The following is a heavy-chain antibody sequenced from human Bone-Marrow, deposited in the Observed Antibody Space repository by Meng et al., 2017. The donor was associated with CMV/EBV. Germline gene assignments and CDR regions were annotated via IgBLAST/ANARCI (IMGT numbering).Heavy chain of an antibody. V-gene: IGHV4-4*07. J-gene: IGHJ4*02. Sequence: ESGPGSAKPSETLSLPCTVSGGSISSYYGGWIRQPAGKGLEWIGRIYTSGSTNYNPSLKSRVTMSVDTSKNQFSLKLSSVTAADTAVYYCARDTLGSSGYFNYWGQGTLVTVSS. CDR2: IYTSGST. CDR3: ARDTLGSSGYFNY. D-gene: IGHD3-22*01. CDR1: GGSISSYY.